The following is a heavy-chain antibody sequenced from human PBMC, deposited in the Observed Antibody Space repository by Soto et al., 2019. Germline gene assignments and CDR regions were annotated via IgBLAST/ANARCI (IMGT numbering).Heavy chain of an antibody. CDR1: GFTFSSYG. V-gene: IGHV3-33*01. D-gene: IGHD2-15*01. Sequence: PGGSLRLSCAASGFTFSSYGMHWVRQAPGKGLEWVAVIWYDGSNKYYADSVKGRFTISRDNSKNTLYLQMNSLRAEDTAVYYCARDRYCSGGSCYYFDDSGQGSLVTVSS. J-gene: IGHJ4*02. CDR2: IWYDGSNK. CDR3: ARDRYCSGGSCYYFDD.